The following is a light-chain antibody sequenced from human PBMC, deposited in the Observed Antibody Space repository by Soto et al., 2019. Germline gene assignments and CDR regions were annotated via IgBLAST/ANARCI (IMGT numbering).Light chain of an antibody. Sequence: EIVLTQSPGTLSLSPGERATLSCRASQSVSSSSLAWYQQKPGQAPRLLIYGASRRATGIPDRFSGSGSGTDFILTISRLEPEDFAVYYCQQYGRAFGQGTKLDIK. J-gene: IGKJ1*01. CDR3: QQYGRA. CDR1: QSVSSSS. CDR2: GAS. V-gene: IGKV3-20*01.